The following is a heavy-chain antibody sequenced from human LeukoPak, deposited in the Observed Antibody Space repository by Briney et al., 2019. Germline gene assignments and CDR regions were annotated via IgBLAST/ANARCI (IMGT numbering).Heavy chain of an antibody. CDR3: ARDTEDHLGGYHYFDY. Sequence: GGSLRLSCAASGFTFSSYNMNWVRQAPGKGLEWVSYITGSSSSIYYADSVKGRFTISRDNSKNTLYLQMNSLRAEDTAVYYCARDTEDHLGGYHYFDYWGQGTLVTVSS. J-gene: IGHJ4*02. CDR2: ITGSSSSI. D-gene: IGHD3-22*01. V-gene: IGHV3-48*01. CDR1: GFTFSSYN.